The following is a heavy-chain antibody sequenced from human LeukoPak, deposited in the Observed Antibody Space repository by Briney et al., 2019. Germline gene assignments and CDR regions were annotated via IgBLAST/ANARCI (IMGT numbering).Heavy chain of an antibody. J-gene: IGHJ5*02. V-gene: IGHV3-30*04. CDR3: ARDVDTRGHYARFDP. Sequence: GRSLRLSCAASGFTFSSYAMHWVRQAPGKGLEWVAVKSYDGSKKYYADSVKGRFTISRDSSKNTVDLQMSSLRAEDTALYYCARDVDTRGHYARFDPWGQGTLVTVSS. CDR1: GFTFSSYA. CDR2: KSYDGSKK. D-gene: IGHD5-18*01.